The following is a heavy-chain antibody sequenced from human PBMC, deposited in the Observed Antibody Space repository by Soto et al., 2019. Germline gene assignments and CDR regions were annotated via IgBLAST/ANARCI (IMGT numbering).Heavy chain of an antibody. Sequence: QLQLQESGPGLVKPSETLSLTCTVSGGSISSSSYYWGWIRQPPGKGLEWIGSIYYSGSTYYNPSLKSRVTIAVDTSKNQFSLKLSSVTAADTAVYYCARPRAARLWQYFDYWGQGTLVTVSS. D-gene: IGHD6-6*01. CDR1: GGSISSSSYY. CDR3: ARPRAARLWQYFDY. V-gene: IGHV4-39*01. J-gene: IGHJ4*02. CDR2: IYYSGST.